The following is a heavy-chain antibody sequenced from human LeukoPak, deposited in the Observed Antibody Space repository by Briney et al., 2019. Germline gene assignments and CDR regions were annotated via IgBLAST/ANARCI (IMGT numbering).Heavy chain of an antibody. J-gene: IGHJ4*02. V-gene: IGHV3-74*01. CDR2: INSDGTST. Sequence: GGSLRLSCTASGFTFSSYWMHWVRQAPGKGLVWVSRINSDGTSTSYADSVKGRFTISRDNAKNTLYLQMNSLRDEDTAVYYCARGSSTSSYYWGQGTLVTVSS. CDR3: ARGSSTSSYY. CDR1: GFTFSSYW. D-gene: IGHD2-2*01.